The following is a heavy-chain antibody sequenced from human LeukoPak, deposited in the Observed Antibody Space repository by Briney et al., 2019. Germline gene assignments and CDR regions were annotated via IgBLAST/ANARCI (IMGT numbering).Heavy chain of an antibody. CDR3: AELGITMIGGV. CDR2: ISSSGSTI. D-gene: IGHD3-10*02. V-gene: IGHV3-48*03. CDR1: GFTFSSYA. Sequence: GGSLRLSCAASGFTFSSYAMSWVRQAPGKGLEGVSYISSSGSTIYYADSVKGRFTISRDNAKNSLYLQMNSLRAEDTAVYYCAELGITMIGGVWGKGTTVTISS. J-gene: IGHJ6*04.